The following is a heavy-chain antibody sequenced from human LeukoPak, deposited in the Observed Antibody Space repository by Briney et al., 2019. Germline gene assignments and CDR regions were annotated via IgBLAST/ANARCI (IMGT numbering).Heavy chain of an antibody. V-gene: IGHV4-59*01. CDR2: VFHTGST. Sequence: SETLSLTCTVSGGSIDTYYWNWIRQPPGKGLEWIGYVFHTGSTNYNPSLKSRVTISVDTSKNQFSLKLSSVTAADTAVYYCARDGVTMLRGACDSWGQGTLVTVSS. D-gene: IGHD3-10*01. CDR3: ARDGVTMLRGACDS. CDR1: GGSIDTYY. J-gene: IGHJ4*02.